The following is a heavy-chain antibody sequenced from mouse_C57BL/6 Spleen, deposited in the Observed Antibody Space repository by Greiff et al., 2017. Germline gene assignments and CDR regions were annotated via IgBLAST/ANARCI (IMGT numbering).Heavy chain of an antibody. J-gene: IGHJ3*01. CDR1: GYAFSSSW. D-gene: IGHD2-3*01. V-gene: IGHV1-82*01. CDR2: IYPGDGDT. Sequence: VKLMESGPELVKPGASVKISCKASGYAFSSSWMNWVKQRPGKGLEWIGRIYPGDGDTNYNGKFKGKATLTADKSSSTAYMQLSSLTSEDSAVYFCARYYDGYYWFAYWGQGTLVTVSA. CDR3: ARYYDGYYWFAY.